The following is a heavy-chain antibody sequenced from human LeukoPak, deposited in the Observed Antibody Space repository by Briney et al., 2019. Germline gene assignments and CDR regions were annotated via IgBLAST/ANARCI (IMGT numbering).Heavy chain of an antibody. V-gene: IGHV3-30-3*01. CDR3: ARDVAVLRFLESPGASYMDV. D-gene: IGHD3-3*01. CDR2: ISYDGSNK. CDR1: GFTFSSYA. Sequence: GGSLRLSCAASGFTFSSYAMHWVRQAPGKGLEWVAVISYDGSNKYYADSVKGRFTISRDNSKNTLYLQMNSLRAEDTAVYYCARDVAVLRFLESPGASYMDVWGKGTTVTVSS. J-gene: IGHJ6*03.